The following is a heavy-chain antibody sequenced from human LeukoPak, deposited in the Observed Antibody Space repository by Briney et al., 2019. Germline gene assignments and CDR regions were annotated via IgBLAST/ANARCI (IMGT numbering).Heavy chain of an antibody. CDR1: GSTVSSNY. CDR2: IYSGGST. V-gene: IGHV3-66*02. CDR3: ARVGYYGDYLPFDY. Sequence: GGSLRLSCAASGSTVSSNYMSWVRQAPGKGLEWVSVIYSGGSTYYADSVKGRFTISRDNSKNTLCLQMNSLRAEDTAVYYCARVGYYGDYLPFDYWGQGTLVTVSS. J-gene: IGHJ4*02. D-gene: IGHD4-17*01.